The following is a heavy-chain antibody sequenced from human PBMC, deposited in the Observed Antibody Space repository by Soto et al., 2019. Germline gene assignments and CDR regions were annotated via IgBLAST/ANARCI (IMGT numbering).Heavy chain of an antibody. CDR1: GFTFSSYG. CDR2: ISYDGSNK. J-gene: IGHJ6*02. CDR3: AKDTERGDDHPYGMHX. V-gene: IGHV3-30*18. Sequence: GGSLRLSCAASGFTFSSYGMHWVRQAPGKGLEWVSFISYDGSNKYYEDSVKVRFTISRDNSKNTLYLQMNSLIAEDTAVYYCAKDTERGDDHPYGMHXWGQGTTVPVS. D-gene: IGHD4-17*01.